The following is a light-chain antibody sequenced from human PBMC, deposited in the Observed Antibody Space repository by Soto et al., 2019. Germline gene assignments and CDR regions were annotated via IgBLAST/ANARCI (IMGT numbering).Light chain of an antibody. V-gene: IGKV3-15*01. CDR2: GAS. J-gene: IGKJ2*01. CDR1: QSISSN. CDR3: QQYNNWPPLYT. Sequence: EIVMTQSPATLSMSPGERATLSCRASQSISSNLAWYQQKPGQAPRLLIYGASTRATGIPARFSGSGSGTDFTLTISSLQSEDFAIYYCQQYNNWPPLYTFGQGTKVDI.